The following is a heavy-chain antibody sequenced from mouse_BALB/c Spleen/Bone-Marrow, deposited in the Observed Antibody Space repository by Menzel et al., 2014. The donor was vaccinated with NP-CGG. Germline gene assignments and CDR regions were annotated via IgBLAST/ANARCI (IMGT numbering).Heavy chain of an antibody. D-gene: IGHD2-10*01. CDR2: INPSNGGT. Sequence: QVQLKESGAELVKPGASVKLSCKASDYTFTSYYLYWVKQRPGQGLEWIGEINPSNGGTNFNERFKSKVSLTVDKSSSTAYMQLNSLTSEDSAVYYCTRRSLLSDYYSMDYWGQGTSVTVSS. J-gene: IGHJ4*01. V-gene: IGHV1S81*02. CDR1: DYTFTSYY. CDR3: TRRSLLSDYYSMDY.